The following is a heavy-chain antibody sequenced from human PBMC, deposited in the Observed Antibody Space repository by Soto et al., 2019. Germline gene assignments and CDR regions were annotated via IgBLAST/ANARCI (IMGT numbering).Heavy chain of an antibody. V-gene: IGHV1-69*06. CDR2: IIPIFGTA. Sequence: AASVKVSCKASGGTFSSYAISWVRQAPGQGLEWMGGIIPIFGTANYAQKFQGRVTITADKSTSTAYMELSSLRSEDTAVYYCARVHTMVRGAFDVAYYYYYYGMDVWGQGTTVTV. CDR3: ARVHTMVRGAFDVAYYYYYYGMDV. CDR1: GGTFSSYA. J-gene: IGHJ6*02. D-gene: IGHD3-10*01.